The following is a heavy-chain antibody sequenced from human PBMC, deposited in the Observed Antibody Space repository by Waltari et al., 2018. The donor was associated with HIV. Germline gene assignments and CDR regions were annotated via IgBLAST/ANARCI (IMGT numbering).Heavy chain of an antibody. CDR1: GGSFRWFY. CDR2: INHSGST. CDR3: ARGRNYSGSGSHTWFDP. Sequence: QVQLQQWGAGLWKPSETLSLTCAVHGGSFRWFYWSWIRQPPGKGLEWIGEINHSGSTNYNPSLKSRVTISVDTSKNQFSLKLSSVTAADTAVYYCARGRNYSGSGSHTWFDPWGQGTLVTVSS. J-gene: IGHJ5*02. V-gene: IGHV4-34*01. D-gene: IGHD3-10*01.